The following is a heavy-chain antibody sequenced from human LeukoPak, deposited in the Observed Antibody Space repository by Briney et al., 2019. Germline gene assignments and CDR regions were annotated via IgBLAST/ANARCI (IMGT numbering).Heavy chain of an antibody. J-gene: IGHJ3*02. V-gene: IGHV3-53*01. Sequence: GGSLRLSCAASGFTVSSNYMSWVRQAPGKGLEWVSVIYTGGTAYYADSVTGRFSISRHNSNNTLYLQMTNLKTEDTAVYYCTRDSRHLDRAFDIWGQGTMVSVSS. CDR3: TRDSRHLDRAFDI. CDR2: IYTGGTA. D-gene: IGHD1-1*01. CDR1: GFTVSSNY.